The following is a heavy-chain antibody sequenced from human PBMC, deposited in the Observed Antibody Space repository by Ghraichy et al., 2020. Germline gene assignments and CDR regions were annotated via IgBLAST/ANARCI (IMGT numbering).Heavy chain of an antibody. J-gene: IGHJ6*02. CDR2: IWYDGSNK. V-gene: IGHV3-33*01. Sequence: GGSLRLSCAASGFTFSSYGMHWVRQAPGKGLEWVAVIWYDGSNKYYADSVKGRFTISRDNSKNTLYLQMNSLRAEDTAVYYCARESLWFGESGYYYYYGMDVWGQGTTVTVSS. D-gene: IGHD3-10*01. CDR3: ARESLWFGESGYYYYYGMDV. CDR1: GFTFSSYG.